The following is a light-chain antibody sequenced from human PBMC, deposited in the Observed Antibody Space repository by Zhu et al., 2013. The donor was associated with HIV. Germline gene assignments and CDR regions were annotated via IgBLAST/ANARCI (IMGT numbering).Light chain of an antibody. Sequence: QSVLTQPPSASGTPGQGVAISCSGSRSNIASNYVYWYQHLPGTAPNLLIYRNNQRPSRVPDRFSGSKSGTSATLAISGLQSEDEADYYCAAWDDSLNGPVFGGGTKLTVL. J-gene: IGLJ3*02. V-gene: IGLV1-44*01. CDR3: AAWDDSLNGPV. CDR2: RNN. CDR1: RSNIASNY.